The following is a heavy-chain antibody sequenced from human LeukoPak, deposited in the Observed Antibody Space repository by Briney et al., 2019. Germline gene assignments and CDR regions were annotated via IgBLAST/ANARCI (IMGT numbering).Heavy chain of an antibody. V-gene: IGHV4-34*01. CDR2: INRSGST. J-gene: IGHJ2*01. CDR1: GGSFSGYY. Sequence: SETLSLTCAVYGGSFSGYYWSWIRQPPGKGLEWIGEINRSGSTNYNPSLKSRVTISVDTSKNQFSLKLSSVTAADTAVYYCARDFRGLDDYDSSGYLADWYFDLWGRGTLVTVSS. D-gene: IGHD3-22*01. CDR3: ARDFRGLDDYDSSGYLADWYFDL.